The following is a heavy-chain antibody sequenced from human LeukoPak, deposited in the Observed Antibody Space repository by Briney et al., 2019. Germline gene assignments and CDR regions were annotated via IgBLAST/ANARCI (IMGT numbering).Heavy chain of an antibody. Sequence: GGSLRLSCAASGLTVSSNSMSWVRQAPGKGLEWVSFIYSGGSTYYADSVKGRFTISRDNSKNTLYLQMNSLRAEDTAVYYCAKDLKYDYWGQGTLVTVSS. CDR1: GLTVSSNS. V-gene: IGHV3-53*01. CDR2: IYSGGST. J-gene: IGHJ4*02. CDR3: AKDLKYDY.